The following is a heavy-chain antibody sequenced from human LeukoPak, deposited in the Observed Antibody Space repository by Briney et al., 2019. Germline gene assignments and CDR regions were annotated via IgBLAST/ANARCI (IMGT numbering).Heavy chain of an antibody. Sequence: SETLSLTCTVSGGSISSYYWSWIRQSPGKGLEWIGYIYYSGSTNYNPSLKSRVTIYVDTSKNQFSLKLSSVTAADTAVYYCASNYYGSGSFDYWGQGNLVTVSS. V-gene: IGHV4-59*01. CDR3: ASNYYGSGSFDY. CDR2: IYYSGST. CDR1: GGSISSYY. J-gene: IGHJ4*02. D-gene: IGHD3-10*01.